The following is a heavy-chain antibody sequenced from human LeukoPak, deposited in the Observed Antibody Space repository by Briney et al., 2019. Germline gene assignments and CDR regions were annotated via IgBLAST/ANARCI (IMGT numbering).Heavy chain of an antibody. CDR3: ARGGYGDYRY. V-gene: IGHV3-7*01. CDR2: IKQDGSEK. CDR1: GFTFSSYW. Sequence: GGSLRLSCAPSGFTFSSYWMSWVRQAPGKGREWVANIKQDGSEKYYVDSVKGRFTISRDNAKNSLYLQMNSLRAEDTAVYYCARGGYGDYRYWGQGTLVTVSS. D-gene: IGHD4-17*01. J-gene: IGHJ4*02.